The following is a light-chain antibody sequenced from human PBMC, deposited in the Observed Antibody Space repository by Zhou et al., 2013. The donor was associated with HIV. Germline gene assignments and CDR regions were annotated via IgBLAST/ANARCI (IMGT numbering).Light chain of an antibody. V-gene: IGLV1-36*01. CDR2: GK. CDR1: CNNVGSYA. Sequence: QSALTREASVSGTVGQKVTLSCTGNCNNVGSYAVGCYPQISHGAPKSVIFGKSLPSGSPDRFSGSKSGTTASLTISGLLTGDEADFCCPTWDYSLSAHVLFGGGTKVTVL. J-gene: IGLJ2*01. CDR3: PTWDYSLSAHVL.